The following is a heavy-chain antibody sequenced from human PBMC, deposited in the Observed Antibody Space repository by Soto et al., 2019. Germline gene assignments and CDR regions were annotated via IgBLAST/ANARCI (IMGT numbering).Heavy chain of an antibody. CDR2: ISAYNGNT. J-gene: IGHJ6*02. Sequence: QVPLVQSGAEVKKPGASVKVSCKASGYTFTSYGISWVRQAPGQGLEWMGWISAYNGNTNYAQKLQGRVTMTTDTSTSTAYMELRSLRSDDTAVYYCARDYSLWELPNYGMDVWGQGTTVTVSS. D-gene: IGHD1-7*01. CDR1: GYTFTSYG. CDR3: ARDYSLWELPNYGMDV. V-gene: IGHV1-18*01.